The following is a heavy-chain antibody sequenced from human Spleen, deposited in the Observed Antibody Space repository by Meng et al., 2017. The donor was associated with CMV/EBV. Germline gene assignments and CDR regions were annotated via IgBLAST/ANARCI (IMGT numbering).Heavy chain of an antibody. Sequence: CKGSGYSFTSYWIGWVRQMPGKGMEWMGIINPGDSDTRYSPSFQGQVTISADKSISTAYLQWSSLKASDTAMYYCARRGYSYWYFDLWGRGTLVTVSS. J-gene: IGHJ2*01. D-gene: IGHD5-18*01. CDR3: ARRGYSYWYFDL. CDR1: GYSFTSYW. CDR2: INPGDSDT. V-gene: IGHV5-51*01.